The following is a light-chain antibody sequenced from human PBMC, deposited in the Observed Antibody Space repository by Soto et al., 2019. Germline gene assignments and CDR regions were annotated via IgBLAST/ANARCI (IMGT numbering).Light chain of an antibody. CDR3: MQGLQTPRIT. Sequence: DIVLTQSPVYLPVTPGEPASISCRSSQSLLQRNGHNYVDWYVQKPGQSPHLLIYLASTRATRVPDRFSGSGSGTNFTLQISRVEAEDPGIYYCMQGLQTPRITFGQGTRLDIK. J-gene: IGKJ5*01. CDR2: LAS. V-gene: IGKV2-28*01. CDR1: QSLLQRNGHNY.